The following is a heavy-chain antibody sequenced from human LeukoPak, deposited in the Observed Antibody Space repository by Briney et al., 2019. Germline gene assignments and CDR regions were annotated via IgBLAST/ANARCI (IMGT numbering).Heavy chain of an antibody. CDR3: ARAWTYYYDSSGYYR. D-gene: IGHD3-22*01. CDR1: GFTFSSYS. J-gene: IGHJ5*02. Sequence: GGSVRLSCAASGFTFSSYSMNWVRQAPGKGLEWVSSISSSSSYIYYADSVKGRFTISRDNSRNTLYLQMNSLRPEDTAVYYCARAWTYYYDSSGYYRWGQGTLVTVSS. CDR2: ISSSSSYI. V-gene: IGHV3-21*01.